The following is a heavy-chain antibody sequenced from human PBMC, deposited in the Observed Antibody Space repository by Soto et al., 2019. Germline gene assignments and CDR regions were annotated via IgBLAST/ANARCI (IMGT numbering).Heavy chain of an antibody. CDR3: ARAKDGDLYYYYYMDV. J-gene: IGHJ6*03. V-gene: IGHV3-7*04. D-gene: IGHD2-21*02. Sequence: PGGSLRLSCTASGFTFSSFWMSWVRQAPGKGLEWVANIKQDGSEKYYVDSVKGRFTISRDNAKNSLYLHMNSLRAEDTAVYYCARAKDGDLYYYYYMDVWGQGTTVTVSS. CDR2: IKQDGSEK. CDR1: GFTFSSFW.